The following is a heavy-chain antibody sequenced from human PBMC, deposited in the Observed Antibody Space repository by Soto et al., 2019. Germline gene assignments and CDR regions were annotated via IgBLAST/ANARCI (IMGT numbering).Heavy chain of an antibody. V-gene: IGHV5-10-1*01. CDR3: ATTRYSGFYSWVDH. CDR1: GYSFTNFW. D-gene: IGHD5-12*01. Sequence: GESLKIPGETSGYSFTNFWISWVRQMPGKGLEWMGRIDPSDSYTNYSPSFQGHVTISADKSISTAYMQWSSLKASDTATYYCATTRYSGFYSWVDHWGQATLVTV. J-gene: IGHJ4*02. CDR2: IDPSDSYT.